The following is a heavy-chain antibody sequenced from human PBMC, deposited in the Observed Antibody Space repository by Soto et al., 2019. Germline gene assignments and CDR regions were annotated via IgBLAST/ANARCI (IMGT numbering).Heavy chain of an antibody. V-gene: IGHV1-46*01. D-gene: IGHD2-15*01. CDR3: AACGSGGSCYTFPINH. CDR1: GYTFTSYR. CDR2: IKPSDGTT. Sequence: QVQLAQSGAEMKEPEASVKVSCKASGYTFTSYRMHWVRQAPGQGLDWMGIIKPSDGTTTYAHKFQGRVTMTSDTSTRTVYMELSGLTSEDTAVYYCAACGSGGSCYTFPINHWGPGTLVTVSS. J-gene: IGHJ5*02.